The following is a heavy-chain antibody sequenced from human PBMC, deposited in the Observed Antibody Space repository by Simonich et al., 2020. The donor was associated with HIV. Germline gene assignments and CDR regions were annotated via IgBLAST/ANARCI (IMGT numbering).Heavy chain of an antibody. CDR1: GFSLSTSGVG. J-gene: IGHJ1*01. V-gene: IGHV4-61*08. D-gene: IGHD5-12*01. CDR2: IYYSGST. CDR3: ARLYSGYDNYFQH. Sequence: KESGPTLVKPTQTLTLTCTFSGFSLSTSGVGVGWIRQPPGKGLEWIGYIYYSGSTNYNPPLKSRVTISVDTSKNQFSLKLSSVTAADTAVYYCARLYSGYDNYFQHWGQGTLVTVSS.